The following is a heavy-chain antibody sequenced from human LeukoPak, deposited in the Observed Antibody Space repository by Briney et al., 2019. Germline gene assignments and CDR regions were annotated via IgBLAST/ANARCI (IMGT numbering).Heavy chain of an antibody. D-gene: IGHD3-22*01. CDR1: GGSISSYY. J-gene: IGHJ4*02. V-gene: IGHV4-4*07. CDR3: ASLRAVSYYYDSSGYRPRGRTPYYFDY. CDR2: IYTSGST. Sequence: SETLSLTCTVSGGSISSYYWSWIRQPAGKGLEWIGRIYTSGSTNYNPSLKSRVTMSVDTSKNQFSLKLSSVTAADTAVYYCASLRAVSYYYDSSGYRPRGRTPYYFDYWGQGTLVTVSS.